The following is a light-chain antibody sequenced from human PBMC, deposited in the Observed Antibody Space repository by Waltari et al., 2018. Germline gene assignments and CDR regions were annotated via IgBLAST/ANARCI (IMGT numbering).Light chain of an antibody. Sequence: QSALTQPASVSGSPGQSITIPCTGTSNDVGGWNLVSWYQQHPGKAPKVIIYEVSQRPSGASHRFFGSKSGNTASLTISGLQAEDEADYYCCSYAGSSTVVFGGGTKLTVL. CDR1: SNDVGGWNL. CDR3: CSYAGSSTVV. J-gene: IGLJ2*01. V-gene: IGLV2-23*02. CDR2: EVS.